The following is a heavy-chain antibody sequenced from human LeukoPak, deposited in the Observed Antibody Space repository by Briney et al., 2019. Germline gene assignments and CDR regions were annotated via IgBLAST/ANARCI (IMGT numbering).Heavy chain of an antibody. CDR1: GYTFTSNG. V-gene: IGHV1-18*01. J-gene: IGHJ3*02. CDR3: ARDHDFWRGYYEPDAFDI. CDR2: IRAYNGNT. Sequence: ASVKVSCKASGYTFTSNGISWVRQAPGQGLEWMGWIRAYNGNTNYAQKFQGRVTMTRDTSISTAYMELSRLRSDDTAVYYCARDHDFWRGYYEPDAFDIWDQGTMVTVSS. D-gene: IGHD3-3*01.